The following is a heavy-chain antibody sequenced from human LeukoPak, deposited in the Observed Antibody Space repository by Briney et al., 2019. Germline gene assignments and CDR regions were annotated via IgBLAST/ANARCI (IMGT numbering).Heavy chain of an antibody. V-gene: IGHV4-30-2*01. CDR1: GVSVSSGGYS. J-gene: IGHJ5*02. CDR3: ARVADSSGYYYGFDP. Sequence: PSETLSLTCAVSGVSVSSGGYSWSWIRQPPGKGLEWIGYIYHSGSTYYNPSLKSRVTISVDRSKNQFSLKLSSVTAADTAVYYCARVADSSGYYYGFDPWGQGTLVTVSS. D-gene: IGHD3-22*01. CDR2: IYHSGST.